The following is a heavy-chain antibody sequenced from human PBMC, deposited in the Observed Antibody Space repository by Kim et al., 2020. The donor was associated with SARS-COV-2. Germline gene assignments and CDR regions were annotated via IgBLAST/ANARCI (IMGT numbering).Heavy chain of an antibody. CDR3: ARERGRAARPPSFDY. V-gene: IGHV4-34*01. D-gene: IGHD6-6*01. J-gene: IGHJ4*02. Sequence: PSLKSRVTISVDTSKDQFSLKLSSVTAAGTAVYYCARERGRAARPPSFDYWGQGTLVTVSS.